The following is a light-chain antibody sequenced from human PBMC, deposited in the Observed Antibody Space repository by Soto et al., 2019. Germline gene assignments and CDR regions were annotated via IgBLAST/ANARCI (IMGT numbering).Light chain of an antibody. V-gene: IGKV3-15*01. J-gene: IGKJ5*01. CDR3: QQYNNWPIT. Sequence: EVVMTQSPATLSVSPGERATLSCRASQSVSSDLAWYHQKPGQAPRLLIYGASTRATGIPGRCSGSGSGTEFTLTISSLQSEDFAVYFCQQYNNWPITFGQGTRLETK. CDR2: GAS. CDR1: QSVSSD.